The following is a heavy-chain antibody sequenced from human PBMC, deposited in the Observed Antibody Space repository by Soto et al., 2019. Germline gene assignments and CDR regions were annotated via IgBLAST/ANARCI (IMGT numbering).Heavy chain of an antibody. Sequence: SVKVSCKASGGTFSSYAISWVRQAPGQGLEWMGGIIPIFGTANYAQKFQGRVTITADESTSTAYMELSSLRSEDTAVYYCAYTEGTYYYCGMDVWGPGTPVTVS. CDR3: AYTEGTYYYCGMDV. CDR2: IIPIFGTA. CDR1: GGTFSSYA. V-gene: IGHV1-69*13. D-gene: IGHD1-1*01. J-gene: IGHJ6*02.